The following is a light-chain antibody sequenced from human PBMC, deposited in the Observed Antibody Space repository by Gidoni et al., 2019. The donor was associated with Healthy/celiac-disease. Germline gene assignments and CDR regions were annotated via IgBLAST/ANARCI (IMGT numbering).Light chain of an antibody. CDR1: SSNIGAGYD. Sequence: QSVLTQPPSVSGAPGQRVTISCTGSSSNIGAGYDVHWYQQLPGTAPKPLIYNNNNRPSGVPDRFSGSESGTSASLAITELQAEDEADYYCQSYDTSLRGVFGTGTKVTVL. V-gene: IGLV1-40*01. J-gene: IGLJ1*01. CDR3: QSYDTSLRGV. CDR2: NNN.